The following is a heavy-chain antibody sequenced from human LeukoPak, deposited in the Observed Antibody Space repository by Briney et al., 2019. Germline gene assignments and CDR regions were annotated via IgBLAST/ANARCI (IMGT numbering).Heavy chain of an antibody. J-gene: IGHJ4*02. V-gene: IGHV3-23*01. CDR3: AKQLGYCSDGSCYFPY. D-gene: IGHD2-15*01. CDR1: VFTFSSSS. Sequence: GGSLRLSCAASVFTFSSSSMSWVRQAPGKGLEWVSAISNNGGYTYYADSVQGRFTISRDNSKSTLCLQMNSLRAEDTAVYYCAKQLGYCSDGSCYFPYWGQGTLVTVSS. CDR2: ISNNGGYT.